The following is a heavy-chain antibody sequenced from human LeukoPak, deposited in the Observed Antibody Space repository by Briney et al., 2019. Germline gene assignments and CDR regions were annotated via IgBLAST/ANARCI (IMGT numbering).Heavy chain of an antibody. Sequence: GGSLRLSCAASGFTFSSYSMNWVRQAPGKGLEWVSSISSSSSYIYYADSVKGRFTISRDNAKNSLYLQMNSLRAEDTAVYYCARAVWAAAGTRRYYYMDVWGKGTAVTVSS. V-gene: IGHV3-21*04. D-gene: IGHD6-13*01. CDR1: GFTFSSYS. CDR2: ISSSSSYI. CDR3: ARAVWAAAGTRRYYYMDV. J-gene: IGHJ6*03.